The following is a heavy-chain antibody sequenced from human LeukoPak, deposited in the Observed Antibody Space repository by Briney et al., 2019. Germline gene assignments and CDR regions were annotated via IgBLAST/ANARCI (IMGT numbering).Heavy chain of an antibody. V-gene: IGHV2-5*01. CDR2: SYWNNDK. J-gene: IGHJ5*02. CDR1: GFSLTTSGVG. CDR3: AHAIRGYDGGGFDP. Sequence: SGPTLVNPTQTLTLTCTFSGFSLTTSGVGVGWIRQPPGKALEWLALSYWNNDKRYSPSLKSRLTITKDASKNQVVLTVTNVDPVDTATYFCAHAIRGYDGGGFDPWGQGTLVTVSS. D-gene: IGHD5-12*01.